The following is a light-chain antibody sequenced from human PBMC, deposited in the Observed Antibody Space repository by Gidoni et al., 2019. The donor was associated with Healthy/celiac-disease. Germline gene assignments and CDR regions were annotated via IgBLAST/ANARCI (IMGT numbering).Light chain of an antibody. CDR3: QQLNSYPRS. Sequence: DIQLTQSPSFLSASVGDRVTMTCRASQGISSYLAWYQQKPGKAPKLLIYAASTLQSGVPSRFSGSGSGTEFTLTISSLQPEDFATYYCQQLNSYPRSFGQXTKLEIK. CDR2: AAS. V-gene: IGKV1-9*01. CDR1: QGISSY. J-gene: IGKJ2*03.